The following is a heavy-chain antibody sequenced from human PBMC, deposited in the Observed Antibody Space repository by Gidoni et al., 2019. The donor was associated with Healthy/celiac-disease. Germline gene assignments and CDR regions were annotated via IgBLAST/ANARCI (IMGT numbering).Heavy chain of an antibody. J-gene: IGHJ4*02. CDR1: GFTLSSYG. CDR3: AKEGPVNLVCDY. CDR2: ISYDGRNK. V-gene: IGHV3-30*18. Sequence: QVQPVDSGGGVVQPGRSLRLSCAASGFTLSSYGMHWVCQAQGKGLEWVAVISYDGRNKYYADSVKGRFTISRDNSKNTLYLQMNSLRAEDTAVYYCAKEGPVNLVCDYWGQGTLVTVSS.